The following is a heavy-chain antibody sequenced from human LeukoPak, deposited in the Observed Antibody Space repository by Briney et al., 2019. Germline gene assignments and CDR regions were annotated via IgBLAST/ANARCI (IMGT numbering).Heavy chain of an antibody. J-gene: IGHJ5*02. D-gene: IGHD1-1*01. CDR1: GGTFSSYA. Sequence: SVKVSCKASGGTFSSYAISWVRQAPGQGLEWMGGIIPIFGTANYAQKFQGRVTITADKSTSTAYMELSSLRSEDTAVYYCAREGFGTTGTTYWFDPWGQGTLVIVSS. V-gene: IGHV1-69*06. CDR2: IIPIFGTA. CDR3: AREGFGTTGTTYWFDP.